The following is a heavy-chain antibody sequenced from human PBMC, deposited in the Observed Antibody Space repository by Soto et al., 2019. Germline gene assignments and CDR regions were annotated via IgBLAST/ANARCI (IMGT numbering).Heavy chain of an antibody. D-gene: IGHD1-26*01. Sequence: PSETLSLTCTVSGGSVSSGNYYWSWIRQPPGKGLEWIGFIYYTGSTNYNPSLKSRVTISVDTSKNQFSLKLSSVTAADTAMYYCARRYGGNLDYWGQGTLVTVSS. V-gene: IGHV4-61*01. CDR2: IYYTGST. CDR3: ARRYGGNLDY. CDR1: GGSVSSGNYY. J-gene: IGHJ4*02.